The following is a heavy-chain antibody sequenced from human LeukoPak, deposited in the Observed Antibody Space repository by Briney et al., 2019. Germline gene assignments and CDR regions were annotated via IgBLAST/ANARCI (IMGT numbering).Heavy chain of an antibody. CDR3: ARDLGNYYYMDV. J-gene: IGHJ6*03. V-gene: IGHV3-30-3*01. CDR2: ISYDGSNK. CDR1: GFTFSSFA. Sequence: GGSLRLSCAASGFTFSSFAMHWVRQAPGKGLEWVAVISYDGSNKNYADSVKGRFTIFRDNSKNTLYLQMNSLRAEDTAVYYCARDLGNYYYMDVWGKGTTVTVSS.